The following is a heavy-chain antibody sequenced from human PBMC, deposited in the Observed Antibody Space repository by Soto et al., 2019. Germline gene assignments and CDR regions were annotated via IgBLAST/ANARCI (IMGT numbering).Heavy chain of an antibody. CDR1: GFTFSDYT. Sequence: EVQLVESGGGLVKPGGSLRLSCAASGFTFSDYTMNWVRQAPGKGLEWVSAISSSSYYIYYADSVKGRFTISKDNAKNSLYLQRNSLRAEDTAVYYCARAPNGWNWLEPWGQGTLVTVSS. V-gene: IGHV3-21*01. CDR3: ARAPNGWNWLEP. J-gene: IGHJ5*02. D-gene: IGHD6-19*01. CDR2: ISSSSYYI.